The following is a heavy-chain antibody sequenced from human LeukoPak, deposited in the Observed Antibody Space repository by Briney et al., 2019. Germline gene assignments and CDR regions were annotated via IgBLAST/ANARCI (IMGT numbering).Heavy chain of an antibody. D-gene: IGHD3-22*01. J-gene: IGHJ4*02. CDR3: ARSYYYDSSGYNPIDY. V-gene: IGHV1-69*04. CDR2: IIPILGIA. Sequence: SVRVCCKASGGTVSSYAISWVRQAPGQGLEWMGRIIPILGIANYAQKFQGRVTITADKSTSTAYMELSSLRSEDTAVYYCARSYYYDSSGYNPIDYWGQGTLVTVSS. CDR1: GGTVSSYA.